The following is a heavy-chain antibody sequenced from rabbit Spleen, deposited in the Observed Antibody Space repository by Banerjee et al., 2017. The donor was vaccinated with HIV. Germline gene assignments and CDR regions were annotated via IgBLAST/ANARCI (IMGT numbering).Heavy chain of an antibody. CDR1: GFSVSSDYY. CDR2: INIVTGKS. J-gene: IGHJ4*01. CDR3: ARDLVAVIGWNFNL. V-gene: IGHV1S40*01. Sequence: QSLEESGGDLVKPGASLTLTCTASGFSVSSDYYMCWVRQAPGKGLEWIACINIVTGKSVYASWAKGRFIMSRTSSTTVTLQMTSLTAADTATYFCARDLVAVIGWNFNLWGQGTLVTFS. D-gene: IGHD1-1*01.